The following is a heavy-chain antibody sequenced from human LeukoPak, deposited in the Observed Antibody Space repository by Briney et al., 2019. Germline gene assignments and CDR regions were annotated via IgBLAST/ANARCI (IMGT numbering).Heavy chain of an antibody. CDR2: ITGSGDST. D-gene: IGHD6-19*01. CDR3: AKAPYSGGWRDFDS. CDR1: GLSFSSYA. Sequence: GGSLRLSCAASGLSFSSYAMNWVRQAPGEGLEWVSAITGSGDSTYYADSVKGRFTISRDNSKYTLYLQMNSLRAEDTAVYYCAKAPYSGGWRDFDSWGQGTLVNVSP. J-gene: IGHJ4*02. V-gene: IGHV3-23*01.